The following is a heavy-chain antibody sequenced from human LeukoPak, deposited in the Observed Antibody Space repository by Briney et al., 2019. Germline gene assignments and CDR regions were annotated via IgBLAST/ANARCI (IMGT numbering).Heavy chain of an antibody. J-gene: IGHJ4*02. CDR3: AREEQIAAADFDY. Sequence: ASVKVSCKSSGYTFTSYGMNWVRQAPGQGLEWMGWINPNSGGTNYAQKFQGRVTMTRDTSISTAYMELSRLRSDDTAVYYCAREEQIAAADFDYWGQGTLVTVSS. V-gene: IGHV1-2*02. CDR2: INPNSGGT. CDR1: GYTFTSYG. D-gene: IGHD6-13*01.